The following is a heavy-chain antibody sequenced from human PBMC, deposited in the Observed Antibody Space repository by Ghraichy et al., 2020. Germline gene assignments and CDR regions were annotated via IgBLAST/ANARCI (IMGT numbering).Heavy chain of an antibody. CDR1: GGSFSGYY. D-gene: IGHD2-2*01. CDR2: VNHFGST. CDR3: ARDTSPYQLRYWNFDL. V-gene: IGHV4-34*01. Sequence: SETLSLTCALYGGSFSGYYWNWIRQPPGKGLEWIGEVNHFGSTNFNPSLKSRVTLSVDTSKNQFSLRLSSVTAADTAVYFCARDTSPYQLRYWNFDLWGRGTLVTVSS. J-gene: IGHJ2*01.